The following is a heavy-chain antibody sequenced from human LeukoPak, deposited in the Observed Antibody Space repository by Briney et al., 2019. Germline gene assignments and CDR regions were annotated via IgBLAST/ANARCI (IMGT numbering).Heavy chain of an antibody. J-gene: IGHJ4*02. V-gene: IGHV4-4*07. CDR1: GGSISSYY. CDR3: ARDRGIQYSSSGGFDY. D-gene: IGHD6-6*01. Sequence: SETLSLTCTVSGGSISSYYWSWIRQPAGKGLEWIGRIYTSGSTNYSPSLKSRVTMSVDTSKNQFSLKLSSVTAADTAVYYCARDRGIQYSSSGGFDYWGQGTLVTVSS. CDR2: IYTSGST.